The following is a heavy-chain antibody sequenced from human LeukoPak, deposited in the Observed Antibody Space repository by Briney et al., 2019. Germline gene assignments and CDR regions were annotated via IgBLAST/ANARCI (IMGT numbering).Heavy chain of an antibody. D-gene: IGHD3-3*01. Sequence: GGSLRLSCAPSGFTFSRHGMHWVRQAPGKGLVWVSRINSDGSSTSYADSVKGRFTISRDNAKNTLYLQMNSLRAEDTAVYYCARDRSGPFDYWGQGTLVTVSS. CDR1: GFTFSRHG. V-gene: IGHV3-74*01. CDR3: ARDRSGPFDY. CDR2: INSDGSST. J-gene: IGHJ4*02.